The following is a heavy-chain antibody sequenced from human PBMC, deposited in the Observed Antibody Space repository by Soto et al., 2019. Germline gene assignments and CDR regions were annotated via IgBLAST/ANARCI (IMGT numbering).Heavy chain of an antibody. CDR1: GGSFSENY. V-gene: IGHV4-59*03. CDR2: IYYSGST. J-gene: IGHJ4*02. CDR3: AAGTLGAVWTPLDD. Sequence: SETLSLTCGVSGGSFSENYWTWIRQYPGKGLEWIGYIYYSGSTNYNPSLKGRVTISVDASRSQFSLKLTSVTAADTALYYCAAGTLGAVWTPLDDRGQGTLVTVSS. D-gene: IGHD3-16*01.